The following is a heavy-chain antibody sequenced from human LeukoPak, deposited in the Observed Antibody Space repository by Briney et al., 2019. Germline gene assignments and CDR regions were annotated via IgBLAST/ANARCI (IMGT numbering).Heavy chain of an antibody. Sequence: SETLSLTCTVSGGSISSYYWSWIRQPPGKGLEWIGYFYYSGSTNYNPSLKSRVTISVDTSKNQFSLKLSSVTAADTAFYYCAALRNNWVDPWGQGTLVTVSS. CDR2: FYYSGST. J-gene: IGHJ5*02. CDR1: GGSISSYY. CDR3: AALRNNWVDP. V-gene: IGHV4-59*08.